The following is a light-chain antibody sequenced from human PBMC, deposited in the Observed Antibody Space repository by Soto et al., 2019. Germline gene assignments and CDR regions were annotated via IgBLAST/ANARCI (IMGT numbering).Light chain of an antibody. CDR2: GAS. J-gene: IGKJ1*01. CDR3: QQYGSSPPT. Sequence: DIVMTQSPATLSVAPGERVTFSCRASQGVSRKLAWYQHKPGQAPRLLISGASTGATGIPARFSGSGSGTEFTLTISSLQSEDCAVYYCQQYGSSPPTFGQGTKVDIK. V-gene: IGKV3-15*01. CDR1: QGVSRK.